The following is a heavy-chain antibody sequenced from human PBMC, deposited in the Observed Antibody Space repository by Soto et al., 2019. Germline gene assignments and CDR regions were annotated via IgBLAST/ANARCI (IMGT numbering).Heavy chain of an antibody. Sequence: GASVKVSCKASGGTFSSYAISWVRQAPGQGLEWMGGIIPIFGTANYAQKFQGRVTITADESTSTAYMELSSLRSEDTAVYYCATYSSSTGDAFDIWGQGTRVTVSS. CDR3: ATYSSSTGDAFDI. V-gene: IGHV1-69*13. CDR2: IIPIFGTA. J-gene: IGHJ3*02. D-gene: IGHD6-6*01. CDR1: GGTFSSYA.